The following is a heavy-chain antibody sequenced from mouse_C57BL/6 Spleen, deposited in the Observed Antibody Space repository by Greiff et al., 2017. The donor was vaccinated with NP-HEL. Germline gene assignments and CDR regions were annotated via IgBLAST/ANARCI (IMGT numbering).Heavy chain of an antibody. Sequence: EVKLVESGGGLVQPGGSMKLSCAASGFTFSDAWMDWVRQSPEKGLEWVAEIRNKANNHATYYAESVKGRFTISRDDSQSSVSLQMNSLRAEYTGIYYCTLSLITTVVDPYWYFDVWGTGTTVTVSS. V-gene: IGHV6-6*01. CDR3: TLSLITTVVDPYWYFDV. CDR1: GFTFSDAW. J-gene: IGHJ1*03. D-gene: IGHD1-1*01. CDR2: IRNKANNHAT.